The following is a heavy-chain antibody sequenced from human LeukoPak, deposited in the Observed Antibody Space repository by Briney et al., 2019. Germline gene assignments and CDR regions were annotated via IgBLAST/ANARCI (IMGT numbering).Heavy chain of an antibody. CDR2: ISGSGGST. J-gene: IGHJ5*02. CDR1: GFTFSSYA. V-gene: IGHV3-23*01. D-gene: IGHD4-23*01. Sequence: GGCLRLSCAASGFTFSSYAMSWVRQAPGKGLEWVSGISGSGGSTYYADSVKGRFTISRDNYKNTLYLQMNSLRANDTAGDFCAKDYDYGGVNCFVPWGQGTLVIVFS. CDR3: AKDYDYGGVNCFVP.